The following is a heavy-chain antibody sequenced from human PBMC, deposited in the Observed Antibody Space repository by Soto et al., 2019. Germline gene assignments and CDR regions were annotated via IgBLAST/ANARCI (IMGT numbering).Heavy chain of an antibody. V-gene: IGHV1-69*13. CDR3: ARSLTNRGAVAGYYFDY. CDR1: GGTFSSYA. CDR2: IIPIFGTA. J-gene: IGHJ4*02. Sequence: SVKVSCKASGGTFSSYAISWVRQAPGQGLEWMGGIIPIFGTANYAQKFQGRVTITADESTSTAYMELSSLRSEDTAVYYCARSLTNRGAVAGYYFDYWGQGTLVTVSS. D-gene: IGHD6-19*01.